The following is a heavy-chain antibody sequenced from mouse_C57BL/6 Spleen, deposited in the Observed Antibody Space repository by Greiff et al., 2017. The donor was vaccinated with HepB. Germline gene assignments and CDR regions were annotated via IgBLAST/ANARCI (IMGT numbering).Heavy chain of an antibody. CDR2: ISDGGSYT. Sequence: EVNVVESGGGLVKPGGSLKLSCAASGFTFSSYAMSWVRQTPEKRLEWVATISDGGSYTYYPDNVKGRFTISRDNAKNNLYLQMSHLKSEDTAMYYCARLRSWFAYWGQGTLVTVSA. CDR3: ARLRSWFAY. J-gene: IGHJ3*01. D-gene: IGHD1-1*01. V-gene: IGHV5-4*03. CDR1: GFTFSSYA.